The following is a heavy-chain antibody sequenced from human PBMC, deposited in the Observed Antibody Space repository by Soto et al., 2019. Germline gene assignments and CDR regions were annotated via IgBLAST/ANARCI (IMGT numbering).Heavy chain of an antibody. J-gene: IGHJ4*02. CDR2: ISDDGRNK. V-gene: IGHV3-30*18. CDR3: AKDLNAFWSGLDY. CDR1: GFTFSTYG. D-gene: IGHD3-3*01. Sequence: QAQLVESGGGAVQPGRSLRLSCAASGFTFSTYGMHWVRQAPGKGLEWVAVISDDGRNKYSVDSVKGRFTISGDNSKKTLYLQMNSLRGDDTAVFYCAKDLNAFWSGLDYWGQGTLVTVSS.